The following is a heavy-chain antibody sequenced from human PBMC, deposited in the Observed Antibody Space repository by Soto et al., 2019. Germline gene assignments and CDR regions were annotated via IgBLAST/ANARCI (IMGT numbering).Heavy chain of an antibody. CDR3: ARPGGSYPGGNYYYGMDV. CDR2: IYYSGST. J-gene: IGHJ6*02. D-gene: IGHD1-26*01. V-gene: IGHV4-39*01. CDR1: GGSISSSSYY. Sequence: PSETLSLTCTVSGGSISSSSYYWGWIRQPPGKGLEWIGSIYYSGSTYYNPSLKSRVTISVDTSKNQLSLKLSSVTAADTAVYYCARPGGSYPGGNYYYGMDVWGQGTTVTVSS.